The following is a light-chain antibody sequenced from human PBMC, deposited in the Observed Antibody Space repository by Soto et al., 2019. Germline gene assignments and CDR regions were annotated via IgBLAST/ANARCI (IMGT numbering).Light chain of an antibody. CDR3: QSYESSLSGWI. Sequence: QLVLTQPPSMSGAPGQGVTISCTGSSSNIGAGYDVHWYQQVPGTAPKLLIYGNTNRPSGVPDRFSASKSGTSASLAISGLQAEDEADYYCQSYESSLSGWIFGGGTKLTVL. J-gene: IGLJ2*01. V-gene: IGLV1-40*01. CDR1: SSNIGAGYD. CDR2: GNT.